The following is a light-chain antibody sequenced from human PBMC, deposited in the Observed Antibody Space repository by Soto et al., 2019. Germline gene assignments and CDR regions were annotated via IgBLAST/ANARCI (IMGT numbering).Light chain of an antibody. CDR2: AAS. CDR3: QQYNDWIT. Sequence: ETIMTQSPATLSVSPGERVTISCRASQSVASNLAWYQQKPGQAPRLLIYAASARPTGIPARFSGSRSETDFTLTISSLQSEDFAVYYCQQYNDWITFGQGTRLEIK. CDR1: QSVASN. V-gene: IGKV3-15*01. J-gene: IGKJ5*01.